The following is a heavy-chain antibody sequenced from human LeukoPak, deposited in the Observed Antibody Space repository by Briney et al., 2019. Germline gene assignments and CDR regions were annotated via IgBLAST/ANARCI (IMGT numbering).Heavy chain of an antibody. CDR1: GGSISSYY. J-gene: IGHJ6*01. V-gene: IGHV4-59*01. CDR2: IYYSGST. D-gene: IGHD6-13*01. CDR3: ARVAAADPRYYSYYGLYL. Sequence: SETLSHSRTVSGGSISSYYWSWIRQPPGKGLEWIGYIYYSGSTNYNPSLKSRVAISVDTSKNQFSLKLSSVTAADTAVYYCARVAAADPRYYSYYGLYLWPQGNRVTVSS.